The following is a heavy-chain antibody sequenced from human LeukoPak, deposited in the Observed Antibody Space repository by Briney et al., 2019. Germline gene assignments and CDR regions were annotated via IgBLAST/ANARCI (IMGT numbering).Heavy chain of an antibody. CDR1: GDSISSYY. CDR3: ARHFSSGWYVYDY. J-gene: IGHJ4*02. CDR2: IYYSGST. D-gene: IGHD6-19*01. V-gene: IGHV4-59*08. Sequence: SETLSLTCTVSGDSISSYYWSWIRQPPGKGLEWIGYIYYSGSTNYNPSLKSRVTISVDTSKNQFSLKLSSVTAADTAVYYCARHFSSGWYVYDYWGQGTLVTVSS.